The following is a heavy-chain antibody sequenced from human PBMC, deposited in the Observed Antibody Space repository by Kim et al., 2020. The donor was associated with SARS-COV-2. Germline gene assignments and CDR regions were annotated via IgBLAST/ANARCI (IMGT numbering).Heavy chain of an antibody. J-gene: IGHJ6*02. CDR2: IIPILGIA. CDR3: ARDVGYCSGGSCYSGFALYYYYGMDV. Sequence: SVKVSCKASGGTFSSYAISWVRQAPGQGLEWMGRIIPILGIANYAQEFQGRVTITADKSTSTAYMELSSLRSEDTAVYYCARDVGYCSGGSCYSGFALYYYYGMDVWGQGTTVTVSS. V-gene: IGHV1-69*04. D-gene: IGHD2-15*01. CDR1: GGTFSSYA.